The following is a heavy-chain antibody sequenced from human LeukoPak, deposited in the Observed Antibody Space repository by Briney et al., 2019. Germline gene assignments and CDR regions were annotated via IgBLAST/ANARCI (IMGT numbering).Heavy chain of an antibody. J-gene: IGHJ6*02. Sequence: GGALRLSFASSVFTFSSYTMNWVRQPPGKRLDGVSSISSSSSYIYYAESVKGRFTISRDNAKNSLYLHMNSLRAEDTAVYYCAREMYGSGSYNNVYYGMDVWGQGTTVTVSS. CDR2: ISSSSSYI. D-gene: IGHD3-10*01. CDR3: AREMYGSGSYNNVYYGMDV. CDR1: VFTFSSYT. V-gene: IGHV3-21*01.